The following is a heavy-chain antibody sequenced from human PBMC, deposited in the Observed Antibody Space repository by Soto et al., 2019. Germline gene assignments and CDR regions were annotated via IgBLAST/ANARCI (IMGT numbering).Heavy chain of an antibody. CDR3: AKEGATSLYYFDY. J-gene: IGHJ4*02. CDR1: GFTFSSYA. V-gene: IGHV3-23*01. CDR2: ISGRGLTT. Sequence: EVQLLESGGGLVQPGGSLGLSCAASGFTFSSYAMSWVRQAPGKGLEWVSTISGRGLTTYLADSVKGRFTISRDNSKSTLHLLLNSLRGEDTAVYYCAKEGATSLYYFDYWGQGTLVSVSS. D-gene: IGHD5-12*01.